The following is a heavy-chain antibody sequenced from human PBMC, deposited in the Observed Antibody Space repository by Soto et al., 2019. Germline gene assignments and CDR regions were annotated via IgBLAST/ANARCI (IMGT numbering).Heavy chain of an antibody. CDR3: ARSRVGYCSSTSCPVYYFDY. CDR2: IIPIFGTA. CDR1: GGTFSSYA. D-gene: IGHD2-2*01. J-gene: IGHJ4*02. Sequence: ASVKVSCKASGGTFSSYAISWVRQAPGQGLEWMGGIIPIFGTANYAQKFQGRVTITADESTSTAYMELSSLRSEDTAVYYCARSRVGYCSSTSCPVYYFDYWGQGTLVTVSS. V-gene: IGHV1-69*13.